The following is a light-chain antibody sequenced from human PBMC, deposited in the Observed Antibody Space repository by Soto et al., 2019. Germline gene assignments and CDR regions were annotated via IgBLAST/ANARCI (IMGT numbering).Light chain of an antibody. CDR3: VVYFCGVI. CDR1: TGAVTSGYY. CDR2: NID. V-gene: IGLV7-43*01. Sequence: QAVVTQEPSLTVSPGGTVTLTCASSTGAVTSGYYPNWFQQKPGQAPRALIYNIDNKHSWTPARFSGSLLGGKAALTLSGVEAEEEGEYFCVVYFCGVIFGGGTKLTVL. J-gene: IGLJ2*01.